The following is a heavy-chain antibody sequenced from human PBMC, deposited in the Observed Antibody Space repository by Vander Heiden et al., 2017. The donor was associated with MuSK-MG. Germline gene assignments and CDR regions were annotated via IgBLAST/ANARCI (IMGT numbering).Heavy chain of an antibody. CDR2: ISSSSSYT. CDR1: GFPFSHYY. Sequence: QVQLVESGGGLVKPGGSLRLPCAASGFPFSHYYMSWIRQAPGKGLEWVSYISSSSSYTNYADSVKGRFTISRDNAKNSLYLQMNSLRAEDTAVYYCARYTLGDYYYYYGMDVWGQGTTVTVSS. D-gene: IGHD2-15*01. V-gene: IGHV3-11*06. J-gene: IGHJ6*02. CDR3: ARYTLGDYYYYYGMDV.